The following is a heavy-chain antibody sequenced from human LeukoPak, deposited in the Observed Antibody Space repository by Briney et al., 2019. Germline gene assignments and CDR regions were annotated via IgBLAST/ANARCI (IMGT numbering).Heavy chain of an antibody. Sequence: SETLSLTCTVSGGSISSYYWSWIRQPPGKGLEWIGYIYYSGRTNYNYNPSLKSRVTISVDTSKSQFSLKLSSVTAADTAIYYCASGGYCGGPSSSPNGFDPWGQGPLVPVP. CDR2: IYYSGRTNY. J-gene: IGHJ5*02. D-gene: IGHD2-2*01. V-gene: IGHV4-59*01. CDR1: GGSISSYY. CDR3: ASGGYCGGPSSSPNGFDP.